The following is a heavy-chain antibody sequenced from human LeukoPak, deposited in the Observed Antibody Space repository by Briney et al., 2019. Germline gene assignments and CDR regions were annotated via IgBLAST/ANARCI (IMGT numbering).Heavy chain of an antibody. D-gene: IGHD6-13*01. J-gene: IGHJ6*02. Sequence: GVSLRLSCAASGFTFSSYSMNGVRQAPGKGLEWVSSISSSSSYIYYADSVKGRFTISRDNAKNSLYLQMNSLRAEDTAVYYCARARYSSSWYASYYGMDVWGQGTTVTVS. CDR3: ARARYSSSWYASYYGMDV. CDR1: GFTFSSYS. V-gene: IGHV3-21*01. CDR2: ISSSSSYI.